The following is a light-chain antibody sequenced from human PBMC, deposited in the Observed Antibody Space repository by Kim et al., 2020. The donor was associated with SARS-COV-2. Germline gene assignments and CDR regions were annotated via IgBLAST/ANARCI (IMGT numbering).Light chain of an antibody. CDR1: SSDVVGYNY. J-gene: IGLJ1*01. CDR3: SSYTSSSTLEV. Sequence: SSTISCTGTSSDVVGYNYVSWYHQHPGKAPKLMIYDVSNRPSGVSNRFSGSKSGNTASLTISGLQAEDEADYYCSSYTSSSTLEVFGTGTKVTVL. CDR2: DVS. V-gene: IGLV2-14*03.